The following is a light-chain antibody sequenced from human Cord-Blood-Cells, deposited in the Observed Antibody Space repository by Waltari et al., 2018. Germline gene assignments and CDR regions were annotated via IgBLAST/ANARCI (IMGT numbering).Light chain of an antibody. CDR3: QQRRNWPA. J-gene: IGKJ3*01. CDR2: DAS. Sequence: SLSPGERATLSCRASQSVSSYLAWYQQKPGQAPRLLIYDASNRATGIPARFSGSGSGTDFTLTIIRLEPEDFAVYYCQQRRNWPAFGPGTKVDIK. CDR1: QSVSSY. V-gene: IGKV3-11*01.